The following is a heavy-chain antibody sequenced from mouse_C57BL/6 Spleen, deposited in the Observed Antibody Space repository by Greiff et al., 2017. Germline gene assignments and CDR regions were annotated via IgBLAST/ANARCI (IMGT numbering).Heavy chain of an antibody. CDR3: TKDYYGSSYHYYAMDY. CDR1: GFNIKDDY. V-gene: IGHV14-4*01. J-gene: IGHJ4*01. Sequence: DVKLQESGAELVRPGASVKLSCTASGFNIKDDYMPWVKQRPEQGLEWIGWIDPENGDTEYASKFQGKATITADTSSNTAYLQLSSLTSEDTAVYYCTKDYYGSSYHYYAMDYWGQGTSVTVSS. D-gene: IGHD1-1*01. CDR2: IDPENGDT.